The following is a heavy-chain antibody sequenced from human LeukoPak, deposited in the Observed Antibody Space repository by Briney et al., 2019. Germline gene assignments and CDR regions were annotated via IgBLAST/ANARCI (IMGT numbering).Heavy chain of an antibody. V-gene: IGHV3-7*05. J-gene: IGHJ4*02. CDR3: ARDDGGESNWGSIDY. CDR1: KFTFSNYW. CDR2: IKYDGSEK. Sequence: GGSLRLSCAASKFTFSNYWMSWVRQAPGKGLEGVANIKYDGSEKYYVDSVKGRFTVSRDNAKNSLYLQMNSLRVEDTAVYYCARDDGGESNWGSIDYWGQGTLVTVSS. D-gene: IGHD7-27*01.